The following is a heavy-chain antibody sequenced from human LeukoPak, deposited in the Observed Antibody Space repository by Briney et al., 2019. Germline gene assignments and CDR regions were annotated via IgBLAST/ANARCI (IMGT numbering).Heavy chain of an antibody. CDR3: ARSLLGTPGAFDI. J-gene: IGHJ3*02. V-gene: IGHV3-53*01. CDR2: IYSGGDT. Sequence: GGSLRLSCAASGFTVSVYYMSWVRQAPGKGLEWVSLIYSGGDTYYADSVKGRFTISRDNSKNTLYLQLNSLRAEDTALYYCARSLLGTPGAFDIWGRGTMVTVSS. CDR1: GFTVSVYY. D-gene: IGHD3-3*02.